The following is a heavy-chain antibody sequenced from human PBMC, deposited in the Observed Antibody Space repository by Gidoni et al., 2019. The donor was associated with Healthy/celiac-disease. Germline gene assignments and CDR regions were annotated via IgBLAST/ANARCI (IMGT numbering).Heavy chain of an antibody. D-gene: IGHD6-19*01. CDR2: IYYSGST. V-gene: IGHV4-59*01. CDR1: GGSISSYY. CDR3: ARGYSSGWYNWFDP. J-gene: IGHJ5*02. Sequence: QVQLQESGPGLVKPSETLSLTCTVSGGSISSYYWSWIRQPPGKGLEWLGYIYYSGSTNYNPSLKSRVTISVDTSKNQFSLKLSSVTAADTAVYYCARGYSSGWYNWFDPWGQGTLVTVSS.